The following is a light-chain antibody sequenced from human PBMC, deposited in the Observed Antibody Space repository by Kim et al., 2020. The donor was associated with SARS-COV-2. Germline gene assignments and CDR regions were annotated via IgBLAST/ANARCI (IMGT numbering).Light chain of an antibody. CDR1: SLRSYY. V-gene: IGLV3-19*01. Sequence: SSELTQDPAVSVALGQTVRITCQGDSLRSYYATWYQQKSGQAPVLVFYGKNNRPSGIPDRFSGSSSGNTASLTITGAQAADEADYYCKSRDSRGKVVFGGGTQLTVL. CDR2: GKN. J-gene: IGLJ2*01. CDR3: KSRDSRGKVV.